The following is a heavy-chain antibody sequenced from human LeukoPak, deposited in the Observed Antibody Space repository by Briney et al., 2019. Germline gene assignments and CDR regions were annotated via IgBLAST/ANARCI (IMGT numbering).Heavy chain of an antibody. CDR3: ATPQTAITMVRGVRPKFEFGN. CDR1: GFTFSSSA. J-gene: IGHJ4*02. D-gene: IGHD3-10*01. Sequence: GGSLRLSCAASGFTFSSSAMSWVRQVPGKGLEWVSGISASGGSTYYADSVKGRFTISRDNSKNTLYLQMNSLRAEDTAVYYCATPQTAITMVRGVRPKFEFGNWGQGTLVTVSS. V-gene: IGHV3-23*01. CDR2: ISASGGST.